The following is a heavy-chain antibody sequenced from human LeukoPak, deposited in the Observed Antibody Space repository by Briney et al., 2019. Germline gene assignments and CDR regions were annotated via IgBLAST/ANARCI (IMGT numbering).Heavy chain of an antibody. Sequence: GGSLRLSCAASGLTFSNAWMSWVRQAPGQGLEWVGRIKSKTDGGTRDYPAPVKGRFTISRADSKNTLYRQMNSLKTEDTAVYYCTAYVDFYPFWGQGTLVSVSS. CDR2: IKSKTDGGTR. CDR3: TAYVDFYPF. D-gene: IGHD3-3*01. V-gene: IGHV3-15*01. CDR1: GLTFSNAW. J-gene: IGHJ4*02.